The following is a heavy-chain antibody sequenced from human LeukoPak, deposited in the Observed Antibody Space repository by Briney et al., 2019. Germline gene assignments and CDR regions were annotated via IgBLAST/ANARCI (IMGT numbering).Heavy chain of an antibody. V-gene: IGHV3-23*01. D-gene: IGHD3-3*01. J-gene: IGHJ4*02. CDR3: GKPFGFLEWLYGGYFDS. Sequence: AGSLRLTCAASGFTFSNFAMSWVRHAPGKGLEWVSAVSSGGVNTYYTESLKGRFTISRDNSKNTVYLQMHSLTVDDTAVYYWGKPFGFLEWLYGGYFDSWGQGTLVTVSS. CDR2: VSSGGVNT. CDR1: GFTFSNFA.